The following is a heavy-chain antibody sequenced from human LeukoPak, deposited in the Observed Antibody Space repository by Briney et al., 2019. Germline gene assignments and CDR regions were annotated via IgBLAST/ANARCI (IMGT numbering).Heavy chain of an antibody. J-gene: IGHJ3*02. CDR1: GGTFSSYA. Sequence: SVKVSCKASGGTFSSYAISWVRQAPGQGLEWMGRIIPIFGTANYAQKFQGRVTITTDESTSTAYMELSSLRSEDTAVYYSAALPIIMIVVVMDSFAMWGEGTMVTVSS. V-gene: IGHV1-69*05. CDR2: IIPIFGTA. D-gene: IGHD3-22*01. CDR3: AALPIIMIVVVMDSFAM.